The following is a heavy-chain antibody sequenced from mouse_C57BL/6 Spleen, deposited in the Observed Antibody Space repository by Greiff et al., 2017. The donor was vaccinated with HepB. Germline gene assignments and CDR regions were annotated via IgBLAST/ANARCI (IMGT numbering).Heavy chain of an antibody. J-gene: IGHJ2*01. Sequence: DVHLVESGGGLVKPGGSLKLSCAASGFTFSSYTMSWVRQTPEKRLEWVATISGGGGNTYYPDSVKGRFTISRDNAKNTLYLQMSSLRSEDTALYYCARHLHYYGSPYYFDYWGQGTTLTVSS. CDR2: ISGGGGNT. D-gene: IGHD1-1*01. CDR3: ARHLHYYGSPYYFDY. V-gene: IGHV5-9*01. CDR1: GFTFSSYT.